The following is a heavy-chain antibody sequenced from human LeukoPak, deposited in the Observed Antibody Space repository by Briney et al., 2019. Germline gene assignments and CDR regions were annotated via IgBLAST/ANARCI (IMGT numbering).Heavy chain of an antibody. D-gene: IGHD3-16*02. V-gene: IGHV1-8*01. CDR3: ARDYVWGSYRFDAFDI. Sequence: ASVKVSCKASGHTFTSYDINWVRQATGQGLEWMGWMNPNSGNTGYAQKFQGRVTMTRNTSISTAYMELSSLRSEDTAVYYCARDYVWGSYRFDAFDIWGQGTMVTVSS. J-gene: IGHJ3*02. CDR2: MNPNSGNT. CDR1: GHTFTSYD.